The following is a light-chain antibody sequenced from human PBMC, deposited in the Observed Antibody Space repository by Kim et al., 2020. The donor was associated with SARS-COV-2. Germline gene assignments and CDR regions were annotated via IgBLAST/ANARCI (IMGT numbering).Light chain of an antibody. J-gene: IGKJ2*01. CDR2: DVS. CDR1: QSVGAR. Sequence: VSPGEAATLSCRASQSVGARLAWYQQKPGQAPRLLIYDVSTRATGIPTRFSGSGSGTDFALTITSLQTEDFAIYYCQHYDNWPPFTFGQGTKLEI. CDR3: QHYDNWPPFT. V-gene: IGKV3-15*01.